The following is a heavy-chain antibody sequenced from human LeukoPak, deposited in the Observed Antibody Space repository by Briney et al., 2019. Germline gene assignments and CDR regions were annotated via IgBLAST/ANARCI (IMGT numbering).Heavy chain of an antibody. V-gene: IGHV3-21*01. CDR2: ISSSSSYI. CDR1: GFTFSAST. Sequence: GGSLRLSCAASGFTFSASTMNWVRQAPGKGLEWVSSISSSSSYIYYADSVKGRFTISRDNAKNSLYLKMNSLRAEDTAVYYCARDGIKLDSSGYYGYMDVWGKGTTVTVSS. J-gene: IGHJ6*03. CDR3: ARDGIKLDSSGYYGYMDV. D-gene: IGHD3-22*01.